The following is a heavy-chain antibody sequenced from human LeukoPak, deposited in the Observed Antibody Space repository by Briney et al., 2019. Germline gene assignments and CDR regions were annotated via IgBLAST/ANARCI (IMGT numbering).Heavy chain of an antibody. D-gene: IGHD2-21*01. Sequence: SETLSLTCAVYGGSFSDYYWSWIRQPPGKGLEWIGEINRSGSTNYNPSLKNRVTMSVDTSKNQFSLKLSSVTAADTAVYYCARAKNGCGGDCYSPSFFDYWGQGTLVTVSS. CDR3: ARAKNGCGGDCYSPSFFDY. V-gene: IGHV4-34*01. J-gene: IGHJ4*02. CDR1: GGSFSDYY. CDR2: INRSGST.